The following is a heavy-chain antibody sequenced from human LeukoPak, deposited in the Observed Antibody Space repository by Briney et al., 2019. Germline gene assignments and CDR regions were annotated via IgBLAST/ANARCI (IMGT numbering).Heavy chain of an antibody. D-gene: IGHD5-12*01. J-gene: IGHJ4*02. CDR1: GGSISSSSYY. CDR3: ARGPLDSGYTYFDY. Sequence: PSETLSLTCTVSGGSISSSSYYWGWIRQPPGKGLEWIGSIYYTRSTYYNPSLKSRVTISVDTSKNQFSLKLSSVTAADTAVYYCARGPLDSGYTYFDYWGQGTLVSVAS. CDR2: IYYTRST. V-gene: IGHV4-39*07.